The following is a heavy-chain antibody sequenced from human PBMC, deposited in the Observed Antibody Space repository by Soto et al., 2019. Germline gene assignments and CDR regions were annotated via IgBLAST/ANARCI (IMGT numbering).Heavy chain of an antibody. CDR3: VKDGLSGYFNGGAFDI. D-gene: IGHD5-12*01. CDR2: ISSDGGST. Sequence: SGGSLRLSCSASGFTFSTYSMHWVRQAPGKGLEYVSSISSDGGSTHYADSVKGRITISRDNSKSTLYLQMSSLRAEDTAVYYCVKDGLSGYFNGGAFDIWGQGTMVTVS. V-gene: IGHV3-64D*08. J-gene: IGHJ3*02. CDR1: GFTFSTYS.